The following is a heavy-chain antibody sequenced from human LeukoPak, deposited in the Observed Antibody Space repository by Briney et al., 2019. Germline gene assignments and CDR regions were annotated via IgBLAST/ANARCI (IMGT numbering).Heavy chain of an antibody. CDR1: GFTFSNYW. D-gene: IGHD3/OR15-3a*01. V-gene: IGHV3-74*01. CDR3: ARRRPGLFALDI. J-gene: IGHJ3*02. Sequence: GGSLRLSCAASGFTFSNYWMYWVRQGPGKGLVWVSRINSDGSSIAYADSVKGGVVISRDNDRNTLYLQINSLRVEDTAVYYCARRRPGLFALDIWGQGTLVTVSS. CDR2: INSDGSSI.